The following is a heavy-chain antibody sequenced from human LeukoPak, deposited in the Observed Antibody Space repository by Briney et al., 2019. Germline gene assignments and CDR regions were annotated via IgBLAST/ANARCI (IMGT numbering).Heavy chain of an antibody. J-gene: IGHJ4*02. D-gene: IGHD3-10*01. CDR1: GFTFSSYE. CDR2: ISSSGSTI. CDR3: ARVITMVRGVIPELVFDY. V-gene: IGHV3-48*03. Sequence: PGGYLRLSCAASGFTFSSYEMNWVRQAPGKGLEWVSYISSSGSTIYYADSVKGRFTISRDNAKNSLYLQMNSLRAEDTAVYYCARVITMVRGVIPELVFDYWGQGTLVTVSS.